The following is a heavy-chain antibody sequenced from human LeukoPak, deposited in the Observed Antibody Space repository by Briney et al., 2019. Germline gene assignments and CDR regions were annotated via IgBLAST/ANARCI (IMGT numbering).Heavy chain of an antibody. CDR1: GYTFTGYY. D-gene: IGHD3-10*01. Sequence: GASVKVSCKASGYTFTGYYMHWVRQAPGQGLEWMGIINPSGGSTSYAQKFQGRVTMTRDTSTSTVYMELSSLRSEDTAVYYCARGFMVRGVISDWFDPWGQGTLVTVSS. J-gene: IGHJ5*02. CDR2: INPSGGST. CDR3: ARGFMVRGVISDWFDP. V-gene: IGHV1-46*01.